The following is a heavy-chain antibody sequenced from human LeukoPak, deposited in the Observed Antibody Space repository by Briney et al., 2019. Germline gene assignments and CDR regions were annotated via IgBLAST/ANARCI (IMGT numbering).Heavy chain of an antibody. CDR3: TKGDGGYYPIDN. D-gene: IGHD1-26*01. Sequence: PGASLRLFCAASEFTFSKNGMSWVRQAPGKGLEGVSTVNDNGANTHYAASVKGRFTISRDNSRNTLLLEMNSLRADDTALYYCTKGDGGYYPIDNWGQGTLVIVSS. V-gene: IGHV3-23*01. J-gene: IGHJ4*02. CDR1: EFTFSKNG. CDR2: VNDNGANT.